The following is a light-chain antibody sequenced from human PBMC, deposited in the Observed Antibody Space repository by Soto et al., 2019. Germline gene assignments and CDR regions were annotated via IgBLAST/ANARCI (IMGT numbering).Light chain of an antibody. J-gene: IGLJ2*01. CDR2: DVT. V-gene: IGLV2-14*03. CDR1: STDVGDFNY. CDR3: RSYSGSTTNVV. Sequence: QSALTQPASVSGSPGRSVTISCTGTSTDVGDFNYVSWYQHLPGRAPKLIIYDVTNRPSGISYRFSASKSGRTASLTISGRQAQDVAHYYCRSYSGSTTNVVFGGGTKLTV.